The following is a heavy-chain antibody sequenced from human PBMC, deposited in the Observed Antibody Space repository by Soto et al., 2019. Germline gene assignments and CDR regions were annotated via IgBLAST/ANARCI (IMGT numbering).Heavy chain of an antibody. V-gene: IGHV3-30*18. CDR3: AKDASYDILTGYYDYFDY. Sequence: PGGSLRLSCAASGFTFSSYGMHWVRQAPGKGLEWVAVISYDGSNKYYADSVKGRFTISRDNSKNTLYLQMNSLRAEDTAVYYCAKDASYDILTGYYDYFDYWGQGTLVTVSS. J-gene: IGHJ4*02. D-gene: IGHD3-9*01. CDR1: GFTFSSYG. CDR2: ISYDGSNK.